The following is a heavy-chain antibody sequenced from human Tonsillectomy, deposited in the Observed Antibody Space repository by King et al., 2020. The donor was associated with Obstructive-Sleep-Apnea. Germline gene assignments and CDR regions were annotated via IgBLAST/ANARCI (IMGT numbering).Heavy chain of an antibody. CDR3: ARDYGGNSEADY. Sequence: VQLVESGGGLVQPGGSLRLSCAASGFTFSSYSMNWVRQAPGKGLEGVSYISGSSSTIYYADSVKGRFTISSDNAKNSLYLQMNSLGAEDTAVYFCARDYGGNSEADYWGQGTLVTVSS. CDR1: GFTFSSYS. CDR2: ISGSSSTI. D-gene: IGHD4-23*01. J-gene: IGHJ4*02. V-gene: IGHV3-48*04.